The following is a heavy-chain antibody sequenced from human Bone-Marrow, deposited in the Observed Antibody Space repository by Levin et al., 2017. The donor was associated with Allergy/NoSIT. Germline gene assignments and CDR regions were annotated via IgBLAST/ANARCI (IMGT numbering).Heavy chain of an antibody. CDR1: GFTFSSSA. Sequence: SCVASGFTFSSSAMSWVRQAPGKGLEWVSAVSGSGISTYYADSVKGRFTISRDNSKNTLYLQMNSLRAEDTAIYYCAKALVGATLGGYYFDYWGQGTLVTVSS. J-gene: IGHJ4*02. V-gene: IGHV3-23*01. CDR3: AKALVGATLGGYYFDY. D-gene: IGHD1-26*01. CDR2: VSGSGIST.